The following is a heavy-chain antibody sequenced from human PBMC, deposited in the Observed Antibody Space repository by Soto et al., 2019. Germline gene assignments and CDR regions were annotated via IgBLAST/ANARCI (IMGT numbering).Heavy chain of an antibody. Sequence: LRLSCQASGFNFDNYGMHWVRPAPGKGLEWVAVITYDGSNKYYADSVKGRFTISRDNSKNTLSLHLNTLKPEDTAVYHCAKDRVGGTFYTPLGFWGQGTLVTVSS. CDR1: GFNFDNYG. J-gene: IGHJ4*02. CDR2: ITYDGSNK. D-gene: IGHD1-7*01. CDR3: AKDRVGGTFYTPLGF. V-gene: IGHV3-30*18.